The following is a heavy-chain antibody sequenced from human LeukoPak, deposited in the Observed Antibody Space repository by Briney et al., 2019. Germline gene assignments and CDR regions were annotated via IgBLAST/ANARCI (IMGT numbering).Heavy chain of an antibody. J-gene: IGHJ4*02. CDR1: GYTFTSYG. Sequence: ASVKVSCKASGYTFTSYGISWVRQAPGQGPEWMGWISAYNGNTNYAQKLQGRVTMTTDTSTSTAYMELRSLRSDDTAVYYCARVKDYYDSSGYYLSYFDYWGQGTLVTVSS. CDR2: ISAYNGNT. CDR3: ARVKDYYDSSGYYLSYFDY. D-gene: IGHD3-22*01. V-gene: IGHV1-18*01.